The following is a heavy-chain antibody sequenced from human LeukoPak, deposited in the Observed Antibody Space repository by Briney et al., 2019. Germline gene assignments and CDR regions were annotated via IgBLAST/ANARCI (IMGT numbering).Heavy chain of an antibody. V-gene: IGHV1-3*01. CDR3: ARGGYCTNGVCYTYYYGMDV. CDR2: INAGNGNT. Sequence: GASVKVSCKASGCTFTSYAMHWVRQAPGQRLEWMGWINAGNGNTKYSQKFQGRVTITRDTSASTAYMELSSLRSEDTAVYYCARGGYCTNGVCYTYYYGMDVWGQGTTVTVSS. D-gene: IGHD2-8*01. CDR1: GCTFTSYA. J-gene: IGHJ6*02.